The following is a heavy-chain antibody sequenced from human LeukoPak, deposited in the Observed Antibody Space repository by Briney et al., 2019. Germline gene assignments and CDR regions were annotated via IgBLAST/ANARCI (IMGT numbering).Heavy chain of an antibody. CDR3: ARDSKVDTAMVDDAFDI. CDR1: GFTFSSCW. D-gene: IGHD5-18*01. Sequence: GGSLRLSCAASGFTFSSCWMSWVRQAPGKGLEWVANIKQDGSEKYYVDSVKGRFTISRDNAKNSLYLQMNSLRAEDTAVYYCARDSKVDTAMVDDAFDIWGQGTMVTVSS. CDR2: IKQDGSEK. J-gene: IGHJ3*02. V-gene: IGHV3-7*01.